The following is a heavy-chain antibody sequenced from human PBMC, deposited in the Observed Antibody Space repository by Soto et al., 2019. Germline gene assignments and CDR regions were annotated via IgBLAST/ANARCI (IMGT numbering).Heavy chain of an antibody. Sequence: GESLKISCKGSGYSFTSYWIGWVRQMPGKGLEWMGIIYPGDSDTRYSPSFQGQVTISADKSISTAYLQWSSLKASDTAMYYCARLDLAHCSGGSCYLGSRDYYYGMDVWGQGTTVTVSS. CDR1: GYSFTSYW. V-gene: IGHV5-51*01. CDR3: ARLDLAHCSGGSCYLGSRDYYYGMDV. J-gene: IGHJ6*02. CDR2: IYPGDSDT. D-gene: IGHD2-15*01.